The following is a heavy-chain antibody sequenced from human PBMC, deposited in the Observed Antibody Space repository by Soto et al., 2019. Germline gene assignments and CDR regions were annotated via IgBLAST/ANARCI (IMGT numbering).Heavy chain of an antibody. CDR1: GVTFSSYA. V-gene: IGHV3-30-3*01. CDR2: ISYDGSNK. CDR3: ARDRARLTTVTTFGWFDP. J-gene: IGHJ5*02. Sequence: GGSLRLSCAASGVTFSSYAMHWVRQAPGKGLEWVAVISYDGSNKYYADSVKGRFTISRDNSKNTLYLQMNSLRAEDTAVYYCARDRARLTTVTTFGWFDPWGQGTLVTV. D-gene: IGHD4-17*01.